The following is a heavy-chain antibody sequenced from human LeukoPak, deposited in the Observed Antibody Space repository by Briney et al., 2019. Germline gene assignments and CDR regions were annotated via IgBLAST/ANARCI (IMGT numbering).Heavy chain of an antibody. CDR1: GFVFRSYG. V-gene: IGHV3-23*05. CDR3: AHLVWEYVGGLDV. J-gene: IGHJ6*02. CDR2: IYTNGRDT. Sequence: PGGSPRLSCAASGFVFRSYGMNWVRQAPGKGLEWVSGIYTNGRDTRYADSVKGRFTISRDNSKNTLYLQMHSLRVEDTAVYYCAHLVWEYVGGLDVWGQGTTVTVSS. D-gene: IGHD3/OR15-3a*01.